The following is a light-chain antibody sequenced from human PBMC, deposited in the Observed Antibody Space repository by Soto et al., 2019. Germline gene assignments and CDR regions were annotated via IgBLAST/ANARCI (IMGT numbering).Light chain of an antibody. CDR2: KAS. J-gene: IGKJ1*01. CDR3: QHYNSYSEA. Sequence: DIQITQCPSTLSGSVGDRVTITCRASQTISSWLAWYQQKPGKAPKLLIYKASTLKSGVPSRFSGSGSGTEFTLTISSLQPDDFATYYCQHYNSYSEAFGQGTKVDI. V-gene: IGKV1-5*03. CDR1: QTISSW.